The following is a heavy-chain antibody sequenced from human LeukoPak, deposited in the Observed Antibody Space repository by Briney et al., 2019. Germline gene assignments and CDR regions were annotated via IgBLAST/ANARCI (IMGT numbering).Heavy chain of an antibody. D-gene: IGHD6-19*01. CDR1: GGSISSYY. CDR3: ARDLRYSSGWYDWYFDL. J-gene: IGHJ2*01. CDR2: IYYSGST. V-gene: IGHV4-59*01. Sequence: SETLSLTCTVSGGSISSYYWSWIRQPPGKGLEWIGYIYYSGSTNYNPSLKSRVTISVDTSKNQFSLKLSSVTAADTAVYYCARDLRYSSGWYDWYFDLWGRGTLVTVSS.